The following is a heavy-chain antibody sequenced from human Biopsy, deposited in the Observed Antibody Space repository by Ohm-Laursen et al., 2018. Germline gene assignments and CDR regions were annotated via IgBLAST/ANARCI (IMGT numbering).Heavy chain of an antibody. Sequence: TLSLTWDVYGESFNGYYWSWIRQTPGKGLEWIGEINHSGRTNYNPSLKSRVTISVDTSKNQFSLKVRSVTAADTAVYYCVRGVDYYDPYHYYALDVWGQGTTVTVSS. CDR1: GESFNGYY. CDR3: VRGVDYYDPYHYYALDV. CDR2: INHSGRT. D-gene: IGHD3-22*01. J-gene: IGHJ6*02. V-gene: IGHV4-34*01.